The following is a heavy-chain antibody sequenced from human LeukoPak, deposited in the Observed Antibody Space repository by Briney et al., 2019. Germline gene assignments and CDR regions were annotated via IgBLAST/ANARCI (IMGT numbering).Heavy chain of an antibody. CDR2: ISSSSSYI. D-gene: IGHD6-13*01. CDR3: ARLSRTIAAAGTVDY. CDR1: GFTFSSYS. Sequence: GGSLRLSCAASGFTFSSYSMNWVRQAPGKGLEWVSSISSSSSYIYYADSVKGRFTISRDNAKNSLYLQMNSLRAEDTAVYYCARLSRTIAAAGTVDYWGQGTLVTVSS. V-gene: IGHV3-21*01. J-gene: IGHJ4*02.